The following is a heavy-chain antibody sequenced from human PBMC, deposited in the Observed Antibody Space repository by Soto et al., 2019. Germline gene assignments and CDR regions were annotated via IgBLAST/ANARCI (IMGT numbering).Heavy chain of an antibody. CDR1: GGSISSGGYS. D-gene: IGHD3-10*01. J-gene: IGHJ4*02. CDR2: IYHSGST. Sequence: QLQLQESGSGLVKPSQTLSLTCAVSGGSISSGGYSWSWIRHPPGKGLEWIGYIYHSGSTYYNPSLKSRVTISVDRSKNQFSLKLSSVTAADTAVYYCARVSGYGSGSYFNYWGQGTLVTVSS. V-gene: IGHV4-30-2*01. CDR3: ARVSGYGSGSYFNY.